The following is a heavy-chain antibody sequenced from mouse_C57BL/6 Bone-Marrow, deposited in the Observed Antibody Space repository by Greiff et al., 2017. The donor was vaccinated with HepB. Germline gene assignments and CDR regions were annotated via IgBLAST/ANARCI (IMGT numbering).Heavy chain of an antibody. J-gene: IGHJ1*03. Sequence: DVKLQESEGGLVQPGSSMKLSCTASGFTFSDYYMAWVRQVPEKGLEWVANINYDGSSTYYLDSLKSRFIISRDNAKNILYLQMSSLKSEDTATYYCARVDWYFDVWGTGTTVTVSS. CDR3: ARVDWYFDV. CDR1: GFTFSDYY. CDR2: INYDGSST. V-gene: IGHV5-16*01.